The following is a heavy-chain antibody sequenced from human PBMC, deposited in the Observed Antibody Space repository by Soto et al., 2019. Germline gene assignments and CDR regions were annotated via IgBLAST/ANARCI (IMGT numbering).Heavy chain of an antibody. D-gene: IGHD2-15*01. J-gene: IGHJ6*02. CDR1: GYTFTSYA. Sequence: ASVKVSCKGSGYTFTSYAMHWVRQAPGQRLEWMGWINAGNGNTKYSQKFQGRVTITRDTSASTAYMELSSLRSEDTAVCYCAREYCSGGSCYSMGSFYYYCYGMDVWGQGTTVTVSS. CDR2: INAGNGNT. V-gene: IGHV1-3*01. CDR3: AREYCSGGSCYSMGSFYYYCYGMDV.